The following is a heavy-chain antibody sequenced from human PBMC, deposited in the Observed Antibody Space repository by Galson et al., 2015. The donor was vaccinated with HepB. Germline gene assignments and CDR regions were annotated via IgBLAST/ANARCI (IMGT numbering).Heavy chain of an antibody. J-gene: IGHJ5*02. CDR1: GYTFTGYY. CDR3: VRVPPGGWFDP. D-gene: IGHD3-16*01. Sequence: SVKVSCKASGYTFTGYYIHWVRQAPGQGLEWMGRINPNSGATNYAQKFQGRVTMIRGTSISTAYMELSRLRSDDTAVYYCVRVPPGGWFDPWGQGTLVTVSS. CDR2: INPNSGAT. V-gene: IGHV1-2*06.